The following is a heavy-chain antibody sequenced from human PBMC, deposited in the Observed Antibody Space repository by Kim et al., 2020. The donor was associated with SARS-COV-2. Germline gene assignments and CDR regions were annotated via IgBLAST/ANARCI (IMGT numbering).Heavy chain of an antibody. J-gene: IGHJ3*02. V-gene: IGHV4-39*07. CDR1: GGSISSSSYY. D-gene: IGHD2-2*01. Sequence: SETLSLTCTVSGGSISSSSYYWGWIRQPPGKGLEWIGSIYYSGSTYYNPSLKSRVTISVDTSKNQFSLKLSSVTAADTAVYYCARDPRNIVVVPADAFDIWGQGTMVTVSS. CDR2: IYYSGST. CDR3: ARDPRNIVVVPADAFDI.